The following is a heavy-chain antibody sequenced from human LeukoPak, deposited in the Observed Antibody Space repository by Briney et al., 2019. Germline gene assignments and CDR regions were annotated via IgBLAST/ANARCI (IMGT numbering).Heavy chain of an antibody. Sequence: ASVKVSCKASGYTFTSYAMHWVRQAPGQRLEWMEWINAGNGNTKYSQKFQGRVTITRDTSASTAYMELSSLRSEDTAVYYCARASITMVRGVINGLGYWGQGTLVTVSS. V-gene: IGHV1-3*01. J-gene: IGHJ4*02. CDR2: INAGNGNT. CDR3: ARASITMVRGVINGLGY. CDR1: GYTFTSYA. D-gene: IGHD3-10*01.